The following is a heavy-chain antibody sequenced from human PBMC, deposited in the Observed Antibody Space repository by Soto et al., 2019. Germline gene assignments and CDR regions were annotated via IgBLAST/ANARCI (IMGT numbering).Heavy chain of an antibody. Sequence: QVQLVQSGAEVKKPGASVKVSCKASGYTFTSYYMHWVRQAPGQGLEWMGIINPSGGSTSYAQKFQGSVTMTRDTSTSTVYMELSSLRSEDTAVYYCARTNRYYDFWSGPSPDYYYYGMDVWGQGTTVTVSS. CDR2: INPSGGST. V-gene: IGHV1-46*01. CDR1: GYTFTSYY. CDR3: ARTNRYYDFWSGPSPDYYYYGMDV. J-gene: IGHJ6*02. D-gene: IGHD3-3*01.